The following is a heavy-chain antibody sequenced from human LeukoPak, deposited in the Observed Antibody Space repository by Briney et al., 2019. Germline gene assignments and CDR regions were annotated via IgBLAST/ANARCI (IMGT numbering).Heavy chain of an antibody. CDR3: AKDLYYFGSGSHDY. J-gene: IGHJ4*02. D-gene: IGHD3-10*01. V-gene: IGHV3-23*01. CDR2: ISGSADIT. Sequence: PGGSLRLSCAASGFTFSDSYLSWVRQAPGKGLEWVSGISGSADITDYADSVKGRFTISRDNSKNTLYLQMNSLRAEDTAVYYCAKDLYYFGSGSHDYWGQGTLVTVSS. CDR1: GFTFSDSY.